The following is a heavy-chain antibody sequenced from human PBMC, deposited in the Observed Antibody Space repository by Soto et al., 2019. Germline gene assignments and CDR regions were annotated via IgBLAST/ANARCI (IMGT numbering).Heavy chain of an antibody. CDR3: ARAVLRFLEWSPSYGMDV. V-gene: IGHV1-18*01. D-gene: IGHD3-3*01. CDR1: GYTFTSYG. CDR2: ISAYNGNT. J-gene: IGHJ6*02. Sequence: GASVKVSCKASGYTFTSYGISWVRQAPGQGLEWMGWISAYNGNTNYAQKLQGRVTMTTDTSTSTAYMELRSLRSDDTAVYYCARAVLRFLEWSPSYGMDVWGQGTTVTVPS.